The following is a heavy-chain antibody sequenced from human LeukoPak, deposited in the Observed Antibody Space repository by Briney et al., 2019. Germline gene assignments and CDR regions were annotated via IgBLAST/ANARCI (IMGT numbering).Heavy chain of an antibody. V-gene: IGHV3-20*04. Sequence: GGSLSLSCAASGFTFDDYGMSWVRQAPGKGLEWVSGINWNGGSTGYADSVKGRFTISRDNAKNSLYLQMNSLRAEDTALYYCARATTALKSSSWDAFHHPADYWGQGTLVTVSS. D-gene: IGHD6-13*01. CDR3: ARATTALKSSSWDAFHHPADY. CDR2: INWNGGST. J-gene: IGHJ4*02. CDR1: GFTFDDYG.